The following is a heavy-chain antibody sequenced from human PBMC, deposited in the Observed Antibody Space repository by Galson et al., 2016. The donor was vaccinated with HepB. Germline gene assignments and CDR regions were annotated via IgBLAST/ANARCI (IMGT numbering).Heavy chain of an antibody. J-gene: IGHJ5*01. CDR2: ISSSSNSM. Sequence: SLRLSYAASGFIFNSYSMNWVRQAPGKGLEWISYISSSSNSMYYADSVKGRFTISRDNAKNSLYLQMNSLRAGDAAVYYCAKVATPNRNYENWFDSWGQGTLVTVSS. CDR1: GFIFNSYS. CDR3: AKVATPNRNYENWFDS. V-gene: IGHV3-48*01. D-gene: IGHD4-11*01.